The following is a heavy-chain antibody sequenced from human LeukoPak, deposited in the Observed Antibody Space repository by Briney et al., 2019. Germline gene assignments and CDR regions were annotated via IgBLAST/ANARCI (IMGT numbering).Heavy chain of an antibody. CDR3: ARLRNYCDY. D-gene: IGHD4-17*01. V-gene: IGHV4-59*01. CDR1: GDSISGYY. CDR2: IYSSGST. Sequence: SETLSLTCTASGDSISGYYWTWMRQPPGKGLEWIGYIYSSGSTKYNPSLESRLSISIDTSKNQFSLKLSSVTAADTAVYFRARLRNYCDYWGQGTLVTVSS. J-gene: IGHJ4*02.